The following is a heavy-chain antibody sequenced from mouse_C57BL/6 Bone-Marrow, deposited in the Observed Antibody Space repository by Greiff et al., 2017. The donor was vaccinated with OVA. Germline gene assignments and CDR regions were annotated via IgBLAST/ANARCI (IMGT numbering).Heavy chain of an antibody. CDR2: IWRGGST. V-gene: IGHV2-5*01. J-gene: IGHJ2*01. D-gene: IGHD1-1*01. CDR3: AKKGTTVVGGYY. CDR1: GFSLTSYG. Sequence: VQRVESGPGLVQPSQSLSITCTVSGFSLTSYGVHWVRQSPGKGLEWLGVIWRGGSTDYNAAFMSRLSITKDNSKSQVFFKMNSLQADDTAIYYCAKKGTTVVGGYYWGRGTTLTVSS.